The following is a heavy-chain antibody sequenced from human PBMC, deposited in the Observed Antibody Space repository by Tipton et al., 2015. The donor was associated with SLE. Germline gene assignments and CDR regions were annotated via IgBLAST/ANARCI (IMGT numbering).Heavy chain of an antibody. CDR2: IYYSGGT. J-gene: IGHJ3*02. D-gene: IGHD4-23*01. CDR3: AIDYGGNHRAYDI. Sequence: TLSLTCTVPGDSISSGAYYWSWIRQHPGKGLEWIGHIYYSGGTYYNPSLKSRVTISLDTSKTQFSLKLNSVTAADTAVYYCAIDYGGNHRAYDIWGQRTVVTVSS. CDR1: GDSISSGAYY. V-gene: IGHV4-31*03.